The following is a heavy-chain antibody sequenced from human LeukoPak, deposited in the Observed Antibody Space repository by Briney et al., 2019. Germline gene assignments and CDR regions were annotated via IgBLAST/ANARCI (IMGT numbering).Heavy chain of an antibody. CDR2: ISSSGGRT. J-gene: IGHJ3*02. CDR3: ARDQAKDCSSTSCYKGGAFDI. V-gene: IGHV3-23*01. D-gene: IGHD2-2*02. Sequence: PGGSLRLSCAASGFTFNNYAMGWVRQAPGKGLEWVSTISSSGGRTYYADSVKGRFTFSRDDSKNTLYLQMNSLRAEDTAVYYCARDQAKDCSSTSCYKGGAFDIWGQGTMVTVSS. CDR1: GFTFNNYA.